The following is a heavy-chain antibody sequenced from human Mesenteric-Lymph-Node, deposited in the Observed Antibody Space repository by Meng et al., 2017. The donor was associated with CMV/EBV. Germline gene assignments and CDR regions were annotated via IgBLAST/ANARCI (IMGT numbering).Heavy chain of an antibody. D-gene: IGHD3-10*01. CDR1: GYTFATSY. CDR3: ARRGGAGSGPKEPDC. V-gene: IGHV1-46*01. J-gene: IGHJ4*02. Sequence: ASVKVSCKPSGYTFATSYIHWVRQAPGQGLEWMAMSSPSGGDTTYAQTFQGRVTVTTDTSATTFYMELSSLRSEDTAVYYCARRGGAGSGPKEPDCWGQGTPVTVSS. CDR2: SSPSGGDT.